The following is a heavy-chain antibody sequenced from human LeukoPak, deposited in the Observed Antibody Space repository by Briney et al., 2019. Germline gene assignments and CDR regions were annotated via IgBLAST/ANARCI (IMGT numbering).Heavy chain of an antibody. CDR3: AKDKVRGVIPYYLDY. J-gene: IGHJ4*02. V-gene: IGHV3-23*01. CDR1: GSTFSSYA. D-gene: IGHD3-10*01. Sequence: GGSLRLSCAASGSTFSSYAMSWVRQAPGKGLEWVSAISGSGGSTYYADSVKGRFTISRDNSKNTLYLQMNSLRAEDTAVYYCAKDKVRGVIPYYLDYWGQGTLVTVSS. CDR2: ISGSGGST.